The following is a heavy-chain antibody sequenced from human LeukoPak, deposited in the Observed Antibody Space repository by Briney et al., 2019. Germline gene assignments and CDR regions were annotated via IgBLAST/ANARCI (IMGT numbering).Heavy chain of an antibody. J-gene: IGHJ4*02. CDR2: INHSGST. CDR3: ARLRYGSGSYYSWYFDY. CDR1: GGSFSGYY. Sequence: SETLSLTCAVYGGSFSGYYWSWIRQPPGKGLEWIGEINHSGSTNYNPSLKSRVTISVDTSKNQFSLKLSSVTAADTAVYYCARLRYGSGSYYSWYFDYWGQGTLVTVSS. D-gene: IGHD3-10*01. V-gene: IGHV4-34*01.